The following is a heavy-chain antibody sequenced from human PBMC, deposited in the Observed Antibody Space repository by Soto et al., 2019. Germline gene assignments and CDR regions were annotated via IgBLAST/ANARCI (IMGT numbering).Heavy chain of an antibody. V-gene: IGHV1-69*04. CDR3: ARDRAYSGSGLFDP. CDR1: GGTFSSYT. J-gene: IGHJ5*02. D-gene: IGHD5-12*01. Sequence: VASVKVSCKASGGTFSSYTISWVRQAPGQGLEWMGRIIPILGIANYAQKFQGRVTITADKSTSTAYMELSSLRSEDTAVYYCARDRAYSGSGLFDPWGQGTLVTVSS. CDR2: IIPILGIA.